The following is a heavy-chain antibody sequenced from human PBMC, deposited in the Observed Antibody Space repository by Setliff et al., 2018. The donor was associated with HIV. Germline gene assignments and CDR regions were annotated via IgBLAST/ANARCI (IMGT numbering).Heavy chain of an antibody. V-gene: IGHV3-15*01. D-gene: IGHD3-10*01. Sequence: GGSLRLSCAASGFTFSNAWMSWVRQAPGKGLECIGRIKSSTDGGTTDYAAHVKGRFTISRDDSKDTLYLQMNGLKTEDTAVYYCTTDLYYYGSLSYYIFWGQGTLVTVSS. CDR1: GFTFSNAW. J-gene: IGHJ4*02. CDR2: IKSSTDGGTT. CDR3: TTDLYYYGSLSYYIF.